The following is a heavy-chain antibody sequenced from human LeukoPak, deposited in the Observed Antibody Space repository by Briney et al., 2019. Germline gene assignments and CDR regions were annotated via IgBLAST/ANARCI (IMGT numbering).Heavy chain of an antibody. V-gene: IGHV3-7*05. CDR1: GFTFINYR. CDR3: ARDYD. D-gene: IGHD4-17*01. J-gene: IGHJ4*02. Sequence: GGSLRLSCAASGFTFINYRMTWVRQAPGKGLEWVANIKQDGSDKYYVDSVKGRFTISRDNANNSLYLHMDSLRAEDTAVYYCARDYDWGQGTLVTVSS. CDR2: IKQDGSDK.